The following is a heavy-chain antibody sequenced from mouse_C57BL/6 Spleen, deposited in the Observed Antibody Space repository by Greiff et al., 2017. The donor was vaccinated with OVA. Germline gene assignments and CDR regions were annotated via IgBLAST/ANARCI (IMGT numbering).Heavy chain of an antibody. CDR3: TFYDSKTYWYVEV. CDR1: GFNIKDYY. CDR2: IDPEDGGT. Sequence: VQLQQSGAELVRPGASVKLSCTASGFNIKDYYMHWVKQRPEQGLEWIGRIDPEDGGTEYAPKFQGKATMTADTSSNTAYLQLSSLTSEDTAVYYGTFYDSKTYWYVEVWGTGTTVTVSS. D-gene: IGHD2-5*01. J-gene: IGHJ1*03. V-gene: IGHV14-1*01.